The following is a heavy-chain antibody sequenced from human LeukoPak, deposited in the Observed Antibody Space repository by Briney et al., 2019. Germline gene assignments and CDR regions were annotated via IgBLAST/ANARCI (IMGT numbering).Heavy chain of an antibody. D-gene: IGHD3-16*01. CDR2: IYYGGST. J-gene: IGHJ3*02. V-gene: IGHV4-59*01. CDR1: GGSISSYC. CDR3: ARGSGGIPSPAFDI. Sequence: PSETLSLTCTVSGGSISSYCWSWIRQPPGKGLEWVGYIYYGGSTNYNPSLKSRVTISVDTSKNQFSLKLSSVTAADTAVYYCARGSGGIPSPAFDIWGQGTMVTVSS.